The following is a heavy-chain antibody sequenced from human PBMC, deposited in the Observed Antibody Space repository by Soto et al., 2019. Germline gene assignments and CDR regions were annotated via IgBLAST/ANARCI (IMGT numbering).Heavy chain of an antibody. CDR2: ISSSGYI. Sequence: GGSLRLSCAASGFNFNSYTINWVRQAPGKRLEWLSSISSSGYIFSTDSVRGRFTISRDNAKNSVYLQINSLRAEYTAVYFCERDCSGGSCYPGMDAWGQGTTVTVSS. D-gene: IGHD2-15*01. J-gene: IGHJ6*02. V-gene: IGHV3-21*01. CDR1: GFNFNSYT. CDR3: ERDCSGGSCYPGMDA.